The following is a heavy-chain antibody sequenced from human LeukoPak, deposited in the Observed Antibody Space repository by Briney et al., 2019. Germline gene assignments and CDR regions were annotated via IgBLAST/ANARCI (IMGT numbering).Heavy chain of an antibody. J-gene: IGHJ5*02. Sequence: ASVKISCKASGYTFTSYYMHWVRQAPGQGLEWMGWINPNSGGTNYAQKFQGRVTMTRDTSISTAYMELSRLRSDDTAVYYCARVSPVGYYDSSGYYYNVYNWFDPWGQGTLVTVSS. CDR3: ARVSPVGYYDSSGYYYNVYNWFDP. CDR1: GYTFTSYY. CDR2: INPNSGGT. D-gene: IGHD3-22*01. V-gene: IGHV1-2*02.